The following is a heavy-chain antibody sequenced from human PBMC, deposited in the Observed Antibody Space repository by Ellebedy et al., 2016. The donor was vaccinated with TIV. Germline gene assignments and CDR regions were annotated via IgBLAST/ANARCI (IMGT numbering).Heavy chain of an antibody. CDR1: GFIVSTNH. Sequence: GESLKISCTASGFIVSTNHMSWVRQAPGKGLEWVGGYTNYADSVKGRFTISTHNSRNTLYLQMTNLRTEDTAVYYCAKGGFPFGDKSERIYSFQYWGQGTLVTVSS. V-gene: IGHV3-53*04. CDR2: GYT. J-gene: IGHJ4*02. D-gene: IGHD2/OR15-2a*01. CDR3: AKGGFPFGDKSERIYSFQY.